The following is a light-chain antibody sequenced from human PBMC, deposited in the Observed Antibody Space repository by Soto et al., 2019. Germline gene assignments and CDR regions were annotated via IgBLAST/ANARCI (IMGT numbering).Light chain of an antibody. CDR3: QQYAKWQYT. CDR1: QSVSSN. CDR2: GAS. J-gene: IGKJ2*01. V-gene: IGKV3-15*01. Sequence: EIVMTQSPATLSVSAGERATLSCRASQSVSSNLAWYQKQPGQAPRLLMFGASTRATGIPARFSGSGSGTELTLTISTLQSEDFAVYYCQQYAKWQYTFGQGTKV.